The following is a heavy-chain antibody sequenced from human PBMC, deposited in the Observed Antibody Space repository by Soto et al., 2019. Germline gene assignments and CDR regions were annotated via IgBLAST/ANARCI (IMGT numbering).Heavy chain of an antibody. D-gene: IGHD3-3*01. Sequence: QITLNESGPTVVRPTETLTLTCRFSGFSLTTSGVGVGWVRQSPGKAPEWLALIYWDDDKRYSESLKSRLTITKDNSKNQVVLTVANLDPTDTATYYCAHRVLRTVFGLVTTTAIYFDFWGQGTPVAVSS. CDR2: IYWDDDK. CDR3: AHRVLRTVFGLVTTTAIYFDF. V-gene: IGHV2-5*02. CDR1: GFSLTTSGVG. J-gene: IGHJ4*02.